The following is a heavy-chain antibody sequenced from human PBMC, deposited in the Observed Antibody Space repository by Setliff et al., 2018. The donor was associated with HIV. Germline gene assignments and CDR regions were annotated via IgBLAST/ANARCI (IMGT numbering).Heavy chain of an antibody. CDR3: ARSVGYYDSSGYYHYYFDY. Sequence: GSLRLSCAASGFTFSSYSLNWVRQAPGKGLEWISCISSSSSSIYYADSVKGRFTISRDNSKSTVYLRMNSLRAEDTAVYYCARSVGYYDSSGYYHYYFDYWGQGTLVTVSS. V-gene: IGHV3-48*01. CDR2: ISSSSSSI. D-gene: IGHD3-22*01. J-gene: IGHJ4*02. CDR1: GFTFSSYS.